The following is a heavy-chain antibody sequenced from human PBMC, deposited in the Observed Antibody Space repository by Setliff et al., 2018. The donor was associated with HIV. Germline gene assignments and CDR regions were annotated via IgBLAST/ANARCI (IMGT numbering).Heavy chain of an antibody. CDR2: MNPNSGTS. D-gene: IGHD3-10*01. CDR3: TRIRAMVRRVTSYDAFDI. J-gene: IGHJ3*02. Sequence: ASVKVSCKASGYTFTSFDINWVRQATGQGLEWMGWMNPNSGTSGFAQKFQGRVTMTRNSSISTAYMELSSLRFDDTAVYYCTRIRAMVRRVTSYDAFDIWGQGTKVTVSS. CDR1: GYTFTSFD. V-gene: IGHV1-8*01.